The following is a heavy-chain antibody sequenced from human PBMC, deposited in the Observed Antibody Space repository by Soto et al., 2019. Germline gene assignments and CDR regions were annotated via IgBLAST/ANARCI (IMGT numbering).Heavy chain of an antibody. CDR2: INPNSGGT. CDR1: GYTFTGYY. V-gene: IGHV1-2*02. D-gene: IGHD4-17*01. CDR3: AREDGALTTVTLGY. Sequence: QVQLVQSGAEVKKPGASVKVSCKASGYTFTGYYMHWVRQAPGQGLEWMGWINPNSGGTNYAQKFQGRVDVNRDTSISTAYMALSRLSSADTAVYYCAREDGALTTVTLGYWGQGTLVTVSS. J-gene: IGHJ4*02.